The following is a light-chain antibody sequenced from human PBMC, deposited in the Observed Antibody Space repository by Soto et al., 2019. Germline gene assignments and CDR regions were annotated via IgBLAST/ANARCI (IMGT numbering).Light chain of an antibody. Sequence: DIQMTQSPSTLSASVGDRVTITCRASQSISTWLAWYQQKPEKAPKLLIYKASSLESGVPSRFSGSGSGTEFTLTISCLQPDDFATYYCQQYNSFPYTFGQGTKLEIK. CDR3: QQYNSFPYT. CDR2: KAS. CDR1: QSISTW. J-gene: IGKJ2*01. V-gene: IGKV1-5*03.